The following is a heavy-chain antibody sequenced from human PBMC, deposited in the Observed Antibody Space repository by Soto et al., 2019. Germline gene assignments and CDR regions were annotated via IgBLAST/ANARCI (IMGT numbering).Heavy chain of an antibody. CDR2: IIPIFGTA. V-gene: IGHV1-69*13. CDR3: AKGTITMVRGVMGGMDV. J-gene: IGHJ6*02. Sequence: SVNVSCKSSGGTFSSDAISWVRRSPGQGLEWMGGIIPIFGTANYAQKFQGRVTITADESTSTAYMELSSLRSEDTAVYYCAKGTITMVRGVMGGMDVWGQGTTVTVSS. CDR1: GGTFSSDA. D-gene: IGHD3-10*01.